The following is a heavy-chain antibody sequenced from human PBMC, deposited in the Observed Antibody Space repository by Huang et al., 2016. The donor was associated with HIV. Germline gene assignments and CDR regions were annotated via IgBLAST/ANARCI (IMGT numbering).Heavy chain of an antibody. Sequence: QLQLQESGPGLVKPSETLSLTCTVSGGSIRSDNYYWGWIRQPPGKGLEWIGSIYYIGRTYSNPSLKRRGTITVDTSKNHFSLRMRSVTAADTAVYYCARLPGSITMIRGVITDPYWGQGTLVTVSS. J-gene: IGHJ4*02. CDR1: GGSIRSDNYY. D-gene: IGHD3-10*01. V-gene: IGHV4-39*02. CDR2: IYYIGRT. CDR3: ARLPGSITMIRGVITDPY.